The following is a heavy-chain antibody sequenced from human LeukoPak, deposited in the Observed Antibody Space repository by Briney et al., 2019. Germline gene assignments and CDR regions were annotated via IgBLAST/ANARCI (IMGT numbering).Heavy chain of an antibody. CDR1: GFTFGSFA. D-gene: IGHD4-17*01. V-gene: IGHV3-23*01. CDR3: AKARLRNDAFDI. J-gene: IGHJ3*02. CDR2: ISSSTSST. Sequence: GGSLRLSCAASGFTFGSFAMTWVRQAPGKGLEGVSLISSSTSSTFYADSVKGRFTISRDNAKNSLYLQMNSLRAEDTAAYYCAKARLRNDAFDIWGQGTRVTVSS.